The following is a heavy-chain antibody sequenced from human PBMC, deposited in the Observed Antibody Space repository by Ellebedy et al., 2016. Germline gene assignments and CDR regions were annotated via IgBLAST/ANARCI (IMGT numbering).Heavy chain of an antibody. D-gene: IGHD5-18*01. CDR3: ARWGFSNGYDL. CDR1: GFSFSNYA. Sequence: GESLKISXAAPGFSFSNYAMTWVRQSPGKGLEWVSSISITSSYIHYGDSVQGRFITSRDNANNSLFLHMNNLRAEDTAVYYCARWGFSNGYDLWGQGTLVTVSS. CDR2: ISITSSYI. J-gene: IGHJ5*02. V-gene: IGHV3-21*01.